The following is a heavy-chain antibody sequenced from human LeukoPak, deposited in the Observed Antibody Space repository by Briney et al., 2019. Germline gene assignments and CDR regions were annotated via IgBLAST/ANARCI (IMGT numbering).Heavy chain of an antibody. CDR2: TRNKANSYTT. V-gene: IGHV3-72*01. J-gene: IGHJ4*02. Sequence: GGSLRLSCAASGFSFSDQYMEWVRQAAGKGLEWVGLTRNKANSYTTEYAASAKGRFTISRDDSRNSLFLQMNSLKTEDTAVYYCVTYYFDSSGYYHDYWGQGTLVTVSS. CDR1: GFSFSDQY. D-gene: IGHD3-22*01. CDR3: VTYYFDSSGYYHDY.